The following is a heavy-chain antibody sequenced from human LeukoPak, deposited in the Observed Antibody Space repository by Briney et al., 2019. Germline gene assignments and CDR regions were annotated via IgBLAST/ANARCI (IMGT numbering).Heavy chain of an antibody. CDR3: ARQRADYYYYYVDV. CDR1: GGSINTANYY. J-gene: IGHJ6*03. Sequence: PSETLSLTCTVSGGSINTANYYRGWLRQPPGKGLEWIGSIYYSETTYDNPSLKSRVTISIETSKNQFSLRLSSVTASDTAVYYCARQRADYYYYYVDVWGEGTTVAVS. CDR2: IYYSETT. V-gene: IGHV4-39*01.